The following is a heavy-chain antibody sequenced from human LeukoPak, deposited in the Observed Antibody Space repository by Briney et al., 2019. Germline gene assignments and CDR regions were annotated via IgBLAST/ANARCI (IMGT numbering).Heavy chain of an antibody. CDR1: GGSFSGYY. CDR3: ARGHVNDYFDY. V-gene: IGHV4-34*01. J-gene: IGHJ4*02. Sequence: SETLSLTCAVYGGSFSGYYWSWIRQPPGKGLEWTGEINHSGSTNYNPSLKSRVTISVDTSKNQFSLKLSSVTAADTAVYYCARGHVNDYFDYWGQGTLVTVSS. CDR2: INHSGST.